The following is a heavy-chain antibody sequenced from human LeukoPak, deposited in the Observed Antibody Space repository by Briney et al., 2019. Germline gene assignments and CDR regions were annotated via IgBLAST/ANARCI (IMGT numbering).Heavy chain of an antibody. Sequence: PGRSLRLSCAASGFTFSSYAMHWVRQAPGKGLEWVAVISYDESNKYYADSVNGRFTISRDNSKNTLYLQMNSLRVEDTAVYYYARGSGSSHYYGMDVWGQGTTVTVSS. J-gene: IGHJ6*02. CDR1: GFTFSSYA. CDR3: ARGSGSSHYYGMDV. V-gene: IGHV3-30-3*01. CDR2: ISYDESNK. D-gene: IGHD3-10*01.